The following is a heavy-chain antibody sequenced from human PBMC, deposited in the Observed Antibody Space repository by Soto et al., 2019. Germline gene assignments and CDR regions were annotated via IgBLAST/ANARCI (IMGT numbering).Heavy chain of an antibody. CDR3: ARQHYGYDYYYGMDV. J-gene: IGHJ6*02. Sequence: KPSETLSLTCTVSGGSISSSSYYWGWIRQHPGKEQEWIGSIYYCGSTYYTRSLKSRFTISLDTSLNQFSLKLCSVTAAVMAVYYCARQHYGYDYYYGMDVWGQGTTVTVSS. CDR1: GGSISSSSYY. D-gene: IGHD3-10*01. CDR2: IYYCGST. V-gene: IGHV4-39*01.